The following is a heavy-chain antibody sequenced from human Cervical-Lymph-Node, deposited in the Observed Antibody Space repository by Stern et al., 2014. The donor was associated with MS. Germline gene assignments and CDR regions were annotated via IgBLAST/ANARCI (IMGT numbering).Heavy chain of an antibody. Sequence: VQLVQSGSELKKPGASVKISCKATGYNFTRYAMNWVRQAPGQGLEWLGWINPNTGHPTSARGFTGRFVFSLDTSVSTAFLQISSLKTEDTAVYYCARPIGAADHAFDHWGQGTLVTVSS. CDR3: ARPIGAADHAFDH. CDR2: INPNTGHP. D-gene: IGHD6-13*01. V-gene: IGHV7-4-1*02. CDR1: GYNFTRYA. J-gene: IGHJ4*02.